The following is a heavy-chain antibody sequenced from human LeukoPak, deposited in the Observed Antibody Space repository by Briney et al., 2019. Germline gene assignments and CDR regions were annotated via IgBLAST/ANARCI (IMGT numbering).Heavy chain of an antibody. J-gene: IGHJ4*02. CDR1: GGSISSYY. V-gene: IGHV4-59*01. D-gene: IGHD5-18*01. CDR2: IYYSGST. Sequence: PSETLSLTCTVSGGSISSYYWSWIRQPPGKGLEWIGYIYYSGSTNYNPSLKSRVTISVDTSKNQFSLKLSSVTAADTAVYYCARIDRNTAMVKFDYWGQGTLVTVSS. CDR3: ARIDRNTAMVKFDY.